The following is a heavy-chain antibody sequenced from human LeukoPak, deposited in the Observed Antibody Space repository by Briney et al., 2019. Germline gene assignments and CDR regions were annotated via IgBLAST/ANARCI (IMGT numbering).Heavy chain of an antibody. CDR1: SGSINSGGYY. V-gene: IGHV4-31*03. J-gene: IGHJ4*02. CDR2: IFYSGST. Sequence: SQTLSLTCTVSSGSINSGGYYWSWIRQHPGKGLEWIGYIFYSGSTYYNPSLKSRLTISVDTSKNQFSLKLSSVTAADTAVYYCARAPHYYDTSGYFFDYWGQGTLVTVSS. CDR3: ARAPHYYDTSGYFFDY. D-gene: IGHD3-22*01.